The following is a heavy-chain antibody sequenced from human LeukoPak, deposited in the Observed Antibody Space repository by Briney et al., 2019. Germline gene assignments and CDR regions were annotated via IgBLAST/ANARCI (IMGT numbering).Heavy chain of an antibody. D-gene: IGHD3-10*01. CDR1: GYTFTSYG. J-gene: IGHJ4*02. CDR3: ARVSVVRGDTLVRTRYYFDY. CDR2: ISAYNGNT. Sequence: EASVKVSCKASGYTFTSYGISWVRQAPGQGLEWMGWISAYNGNTNYAQKLRGRVTMTTDTSTSTAYMELSRLRSDDTAVYYCARVSVVRGDTLVRTRYYFDYWGQGTLVTVSS. V-gene: IGHV1-18*01.